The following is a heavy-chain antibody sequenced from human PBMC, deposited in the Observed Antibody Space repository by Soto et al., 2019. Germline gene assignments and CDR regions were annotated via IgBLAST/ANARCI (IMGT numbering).Heavy chain of an antibody. J-gene: IGHJ4*02. V-gene: IGHV1-46*01. CDR1: GYTFTSYN. CDR2: INPSGGST. D-gene: IGHD3-22*01. CDR3: ARSVSPSYYYDSSGYSDE. Sequence: ASVKVSCKASGYTFTSYNMHWVRQAPGQGLEWMGIINPSGGSTSYAQKFQGRVTMTRDTSTSTVYMELSSLRSEDTAVYYCARSVSPSYYYDSSGYSDEWGQGTLVTVSS.